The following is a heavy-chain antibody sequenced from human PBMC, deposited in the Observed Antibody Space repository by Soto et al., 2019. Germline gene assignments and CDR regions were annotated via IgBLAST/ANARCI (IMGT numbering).Heavy chain of an antibody. V-gene: IGHV4-39*07. CDR1: GGSISSSSYY. CDR2: IFYSGST. Sequence: PSETLSLTCTVSGGSISSSSYYWGWIRQPPGKGLEWIGSIFYSGSTNYNPSLKSRVTISVDTSKNQFSLKLSSVTAADTAVYYCARGKGVLLWFGELFGFDYWGPGTLVTVSS. D-gene: IGHD3-10*01. J-gene: IGHJ4*02. CDR3: ARGKGVLLWFGELFGFDY.